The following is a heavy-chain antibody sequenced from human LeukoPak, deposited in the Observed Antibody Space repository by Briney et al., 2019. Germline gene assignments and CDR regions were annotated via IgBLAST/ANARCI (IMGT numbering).Heavy chain of an antibody. CDR2: IYYSGST. J-gene: IGHJ4*02. CDR1: GGSISSYY. D-gene: IGHD6-19*01. V-gene: IGHV4-59*01. Sequence: PSETLSLTCTVSGGSISSYYWSWIRQPPGKGLEWIGYIYYSGSTNYNPSLKSRVTLSVDTSKNQFSLKLSSVTAADTAVYYCARNSGWYFDYWGQGTVVTVSS. CDR3: ARNSGWYFDY.